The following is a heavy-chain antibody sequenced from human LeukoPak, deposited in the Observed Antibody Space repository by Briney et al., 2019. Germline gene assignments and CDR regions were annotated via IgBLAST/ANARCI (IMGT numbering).Heavy chain of an antibody. D-gene: IGHD1-1*01. CDR2: ISGSGGST. J-gene: IGHJ4*02. V-gene: IGHV3-23*01. CDR1: GFTFSSHA. Sequence: PGGSLRLSCAATGFTFSSHAMSWVRQAPGKGLEWVSAISGSGGSTYYADSVKGRFTISRDNSKNTLYLQMNSLRAEDTAVYYCAKSHKNAYYFDYWGQGTLVTVSS. CDR3: AKSHKNAYYFDY.